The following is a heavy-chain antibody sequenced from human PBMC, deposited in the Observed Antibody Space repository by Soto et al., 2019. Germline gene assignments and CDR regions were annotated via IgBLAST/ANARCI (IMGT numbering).Heavy chain of an antibody. CDR2: TYYRSKWFN. V-gene: IGHV6-1*01. J-gene: IGHJ5*01. D-gene: IGHD2-8*01. CDR1: GDSDSTNSAT. Sequence: SQTLSLTCSLSGDSDSTNSATWDWIKPSPSRGLEWLGRTYYRSKWFNDYAVSVKGRISINPDTSNNQFSLQLNSVTPDDTAVYYCARLIGNSWLDSWGQGTLVTVSS. CDR3: ARLIGNSWLDS.